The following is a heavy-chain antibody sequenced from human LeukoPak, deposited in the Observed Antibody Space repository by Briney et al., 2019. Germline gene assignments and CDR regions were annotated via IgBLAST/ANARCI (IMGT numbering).Heavy chain of an antibody. CDR2: INPNSGGT. CDR3: ARGHDFWSGYYRPYYYGLDV. CDR1: GYTFTGYY. D-gene: IGHD3-3*01. Sequence: VASVKVSCKASGYTFTGYYMHWVRQAPGQGLEWMGWINPNSGGTNYAQKFQGRVTMTRDTSISTAYMELSRLRSDDTAVYYCARGHDFWSGYYRPYYYGLDVWGQGTTVTVSS. J-gene: IGHJ6*02. V-gene: IGHV1-2*02.